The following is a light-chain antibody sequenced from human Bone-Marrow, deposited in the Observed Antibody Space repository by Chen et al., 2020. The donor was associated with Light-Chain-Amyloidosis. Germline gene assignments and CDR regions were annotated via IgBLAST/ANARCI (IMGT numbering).Light chain of an antibody. CDR2: DDS. Sequence: SYVLTQPSSVSVAPGQTATIACGGNNIGSTSVHWYQQTPGQAPLLVVYDDSDRPSGIPERLSGCNSGNTATLTISRVEAWDEADSYCQVWDRSRDRPVFGGGTKLTV. J-gene: IGLJ3*02. CDR1: NIGSTS. CDR3: QVWDRSRDRPV. V-gene: IGLV3-21*02.